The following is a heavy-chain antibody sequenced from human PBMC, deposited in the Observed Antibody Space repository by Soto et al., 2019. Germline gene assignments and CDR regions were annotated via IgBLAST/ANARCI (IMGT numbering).Heavy chain of an antibody. V-gene: IGHV1-69*08. CDR3: ARDADYDFWSGYPRLYYYYMDV. Sequence: QVQLVQSGAEVKKPGSSVKVSCKASGGTFSSYTISWVRQAPGQGLEWMGRIIPILGIANYAQKFQGRVTITADKSTSTADMELSSLRSEETAVYYCARDADYDFWSGYPRLYYYYMDVWGKGTTVTVSS. CDR1: GGTFSSYT. CDR2: IIPILGIA. J-gene: IGHJ6*03. D-gene: IGHD3-3*01.